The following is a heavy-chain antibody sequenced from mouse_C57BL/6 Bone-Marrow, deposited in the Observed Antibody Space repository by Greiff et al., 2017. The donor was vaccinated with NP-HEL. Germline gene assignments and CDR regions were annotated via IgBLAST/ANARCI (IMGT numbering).Heavy chain of an antibody. D-gene: IGHD2-3*01. CDR3: TRDLYDGYLSWFDY. CDR2: ISSGGDYI. V-gene: IGHV5-9-1*02. Sequence: EVQLVESGEGLVKPGGSLKLSCAASGFTFSSYAMSWVRQTPEKRLEWVAYISSGGDYIYYADTVKGRFTISRDNARNTLYLQMSSLKSEDTAMYYCTRDLYDGYLSWFDYWGQGTTLTVSS. J-gene: IGHJ2*01. CDR1: GFTFSSYA.